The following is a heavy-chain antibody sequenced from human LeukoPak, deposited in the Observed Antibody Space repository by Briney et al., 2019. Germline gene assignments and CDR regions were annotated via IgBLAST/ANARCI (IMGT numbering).Heavy chain of an antibody. CDR3: ATGSSWHSDAFDI. CDR1: GGSISSGSYY. Sequence: SETLSLTCTVSGGSISSGSYYWSWIRQPAGKGLEWIGRIYTSGSTNYNPSLKSRVTISVDTSKNQFSLKLSSVTAADTAVYYCATGSSWHSDAFDIWGQGTMVTVSS. D-gene: IGHD6-13*01. J-gene: IGHJ3*02. CDR2: IYTSGST. V-gene: IGHV4-61*02.